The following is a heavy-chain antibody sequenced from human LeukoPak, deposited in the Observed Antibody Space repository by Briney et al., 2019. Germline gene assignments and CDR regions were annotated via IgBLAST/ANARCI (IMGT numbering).Heavy chain of an antibody. CDR3: AKVLGIASEYFQH. CDR1: GFAFSSYA. CDR2: ISGSGGST. D-gene: IGHD6-13*01. V-gene: IGHV3-23*01. J-gene: IGHJ1*01. Sequence: PGGSLRLSCAASGFAFSSYAMSWVRQAPGKGLEWVSAISGSGGSTYHADSVKGRFTISRDNSKNTLYLQMNSLRAEDTAVYYCAKVLGIASEYFQHWGQGTLVTVSS.